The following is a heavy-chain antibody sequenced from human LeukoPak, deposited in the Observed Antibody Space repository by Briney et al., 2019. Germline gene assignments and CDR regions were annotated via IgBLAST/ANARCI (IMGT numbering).Heavy chain of an antibody. J-gene: IGHJ5*02. CDR2: IYYSGST. Sequence: SQTLSLTCTVSGGSISSSSYYWGWIRQPPGKGLEWIGSIYYSGSTYYNPSLKSRVTISVDTSKNQFSLKLSSVTAADTAVYYCARDAAYLPRQPWGQGTLVTVSS. V-gene: IGHV4-39*07. CDR3: ARDAAYLPRQP. CDR1: GGSISSSSYY. D-gene: IGHD2/OR15-2a*01.